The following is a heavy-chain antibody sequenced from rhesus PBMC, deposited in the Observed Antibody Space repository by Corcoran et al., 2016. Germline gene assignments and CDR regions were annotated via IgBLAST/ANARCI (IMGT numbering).Heavy chain of an antibody. Sequence: QVQLQESGPGLVKASETLSLTCIVYGVPISNSWWSWVRQSPGKGLEWIGEVNGKTGFAFYQPSLQSRVTFSLGASQNQVFLRLSFLTAADTAVYFCATESLAHSWGQGILVTVSS. J-gene: IGHJ4*01. CDR3: ATESLAHS. CDR1: GVPISNSW. CDR2: VNGKTGFA. V-gene: IGHV4-80*01. D-gene: IGHD3-3*01.